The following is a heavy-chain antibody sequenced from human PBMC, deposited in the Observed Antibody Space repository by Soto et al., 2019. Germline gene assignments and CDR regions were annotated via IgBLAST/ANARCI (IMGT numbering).Heavy chain of an antibody. D-gene: IGHD2-21*02. CDR1: GFTFRNHV. Sequence: EEQLVESGGGLVQPGGSLRLSCAASGFTFRNHVMNWVRQAPGRGLEWVSSITRDFNIYYADSVKGRFTISRDNAKDSLFLQMNSLRADDTAVYYCVNGDYYVGQGTLVTVSS. V-gene: IGHV3-48*01. CDR3: VNGDYY. CDR2: ITRDFNI. J-gene: IGHJ4*02.